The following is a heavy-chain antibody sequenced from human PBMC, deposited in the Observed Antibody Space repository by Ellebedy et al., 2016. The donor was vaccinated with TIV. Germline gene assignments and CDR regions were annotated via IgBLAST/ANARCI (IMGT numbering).Heavy chain of an antibody. CDR1: GYTFTNYD. Sequence: AASVKVSCKASGYTFTNYDIHWVRQAPGQGLEWMGRIIPILGIANYAQNFQGRVTITADKSTSTAYMELSSLRSEDTAVYYCATGYSYDYWYFDLWGRGTLVTVSS. D-gene: IGHD5-18*01. J-gene: IGHJ2*01. V-gene: IGHV1-69*04. CDR3: ATGYSYDYWYFDL. CDR2: IIPILGIA.